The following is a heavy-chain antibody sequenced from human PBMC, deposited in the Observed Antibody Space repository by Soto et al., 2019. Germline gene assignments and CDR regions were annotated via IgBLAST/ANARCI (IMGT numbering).Heavy chain of an antibody. CDR2: IKSKTDGGTT. CDR3: TTDLGYCSSTSCSAYGMDV. Sequence: EVQLVESGGGLVKPGGSLRLSCAASGFTFSNAWMSWVRQAPGKGLEWVGRIKSKTDGGTTDYAAPVKGRFTISRDDSKNTRDLQMNSLKTEDTAVYYCTTDLGYCSSTSCSAYGMDVWGQGTTVTVSS. V-gene: IGHV3-15*01. CDR1: GFTFSNAW. D-gene: IGHD2-2*01. J-gene: IGHJ6*02.